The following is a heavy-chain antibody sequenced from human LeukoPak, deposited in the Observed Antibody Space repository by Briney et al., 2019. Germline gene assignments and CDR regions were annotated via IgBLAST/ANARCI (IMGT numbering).Heavy chain of an antibody. J-gene: IGHJ4*02. D-gene: IGHD5-12*01. CDR1: SDSFSSYY. CDR2: LHYSGST. Sequence: SETLSLTCTVSSDSFSSYYWSWIRQPPGKGLEWIGYLHYSGSTSYNPSLKSRVTISVDTSKNQFSLNLRSVTAADTAVYYCARDAPYDDCFDYWGQGTLVTVSS. V-gene: IGHV4-59*01. CDR3: ARDAPYDDCFDY.